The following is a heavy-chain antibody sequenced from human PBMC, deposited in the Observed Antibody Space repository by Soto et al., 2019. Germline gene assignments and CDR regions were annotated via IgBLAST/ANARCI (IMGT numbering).Heavy chain of an antibody. CDR1: GFTVSSNY. CDR3: ARGRDYGDFVYDN. CDR2: LYSGGST. J-gene: IGHJ4*02. D-gene: IGHD4-17*01. Sequence: EVQMVESGGGLIQPGGSLRLSCAASGFTVSSNYMRWIRQAPGKGLEWVSVLYSGGSTYYADSVKGRFTISRDNSKNTLYLQMNSLRVEDTAVYYCARGRDYGDFVYDNWGQGTLVTVSS. V-gene: IGHV3-53*01.